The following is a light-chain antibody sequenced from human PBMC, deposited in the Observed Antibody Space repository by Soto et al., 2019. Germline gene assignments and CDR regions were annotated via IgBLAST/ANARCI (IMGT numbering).Light chain of an antibody. CDR1: SSNIGAIYD. Sequence: QSVLTQPPSVSGAPGQRVTISCTGSSSNIGAIYDVHRYQQLPGTAPKLLIYGNNNRPSGVPDRFSGSKSGTSASLAITGLQAEDEADYYCRSYDISLSGWVFGGGTKVTVL. V-gene: IGLV1-40*01. CDR2: GNN. CDR3: RSYDISLSGWV. J-gene: IGLJ3*02.